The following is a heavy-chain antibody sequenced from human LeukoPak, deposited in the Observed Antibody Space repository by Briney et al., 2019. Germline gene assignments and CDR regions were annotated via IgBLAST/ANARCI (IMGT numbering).Heavy chain of an antibody. CDR1: GYSISSGYY. CDR3: ARATTVTRYYYYYYYMDV. Sequence: PSETLSLTCTVSGYSISSGYYWGWIRQPPGKGLEWIGSIYHSGSTYYNPSLKSRVTISVDTSKNQFSLKLSSVTAADTTVYYCARATTVTRYYYYYYYMDVWGKGTTVTVSS. J-gene: IGHJ6*03. D-gene: IGHD4-11*01. CDR2: IYHSGST. V-gene: IGHV4-38-2*02.